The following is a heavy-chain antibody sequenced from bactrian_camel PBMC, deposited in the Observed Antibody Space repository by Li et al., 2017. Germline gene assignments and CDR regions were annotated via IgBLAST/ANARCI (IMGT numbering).Heavy chain of an antibody. CDR1: VSTNC. CDR3: TRETQWVGYHEFAEY. J-gene: IGHJ4*01. D-gene: IGHD5*01. Sequence: HVQLVESGGGTVQAGGSLRLSCKSSVSTNCIGWFRQAPGKEREGVATFHTAGSTNYVDSVKGRFTISRDNAKNTLYLQLNSLTREDSAMYYCTRETQWVGYHEFAEYWGQGTQVTVS. V-gene: IGHV3S1*01. CDR2: FHTAGST.